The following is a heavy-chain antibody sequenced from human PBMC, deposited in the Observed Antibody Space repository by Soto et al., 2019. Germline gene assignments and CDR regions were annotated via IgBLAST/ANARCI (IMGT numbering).Heavy chain of an antibody. J-gene: IGHJ4*02. Sequence: SVKVSFKASGYTFTRYDINWVQQATGQGLERMGWMNPNSGNTGYAQKFQGRVTMTRNTSISTAYMELSSLRSEDTAVYYCARRFPRYYDFWSGPEAYFDYWGQGTLVTVSS. V-gene: IGHV1-8*01. CDR2: MNPNSGNT. CDR3: ARRFPRYYDFWSGPEAYFDY. CDR1: GYTFTRYD. D-gene: IGHD3-3*01.